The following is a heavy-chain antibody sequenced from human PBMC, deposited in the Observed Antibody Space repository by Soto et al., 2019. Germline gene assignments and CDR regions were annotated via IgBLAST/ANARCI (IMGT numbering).Heavy chain of an antibody. CDR1: GFIFQNFV. CDR3: AKGGTSHIYGIDV. CDR2: MGGTGQYT. Sequence: DVQLLETGGGLVQPGGSLRLSCRASGFIFQNFVINWVRQAPGKGLEWVSIMGGTGQYTFYADSVRGRFTFSRDNSENTVYLEMNSLRAEDTAIYFCAKGGTSHIYGIDVWGPGTTVIVSS. D-gene: IGHD2-2*01. J-gene: IGHJ6*02. V-gene: IGHV3-23*01.